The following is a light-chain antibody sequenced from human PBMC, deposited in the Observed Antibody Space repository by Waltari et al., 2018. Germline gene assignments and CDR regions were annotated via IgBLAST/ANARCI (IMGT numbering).Light chain of an antibody. CDR2: EVN. V-gene: IGLV2-8*01. CDR3: FSYAGSNTFV. J-gene: IGLJ1*01. Sequence: QSALTQPPSASGSPGQSVTISCTGTSSDVGAYNYVSWYQQHPGKAPKFMIYEVNKRPVGVPDRLSGSKSGNTASLTISGLQAEDEADYYCFSYAGSNTFVFGTGTEVTVL. CDR1: SSDVGAYNY.